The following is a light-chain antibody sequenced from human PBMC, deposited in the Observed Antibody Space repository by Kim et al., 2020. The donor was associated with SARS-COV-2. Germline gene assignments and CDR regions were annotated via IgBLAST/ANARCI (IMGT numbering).Light chain of an antibody. CDR2: GAS. Sequence: EIVLTQPPGTLSLSPGEKATLSCRASQSITNSYLAWYQQKPGQAPRLLIFGASNRATGIPDRFSGSGSGTDFTLTINRLEPEDFAVYYCQQYGNSPYTFGQGTKLEI. CDR1: QSITNSY. J-gene: IGKJ2*01. CDR3: QQYGNSPYT. V-gene: IGKV3-20*01.